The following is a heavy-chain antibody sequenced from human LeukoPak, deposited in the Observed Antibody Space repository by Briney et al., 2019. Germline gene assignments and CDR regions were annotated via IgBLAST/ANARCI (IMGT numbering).Heavy chain of an antibody. J-gene: IGHJ6*02. V-gene: IGHV1-8*01. CDR1: GYTFTTYD. Sequence: ASVKVSCKAFGYTFTTYDINWVRQAPGQGLEWMGWMNPNSGNTGYAQKFQGRVTMTRNTSINTASMELSSLRSDDTAVYYCARGGGGCTSTTCYSGGKYYFYGMDLWGQGTTVTVFS. CDR3: ARGGGGCTSTTCYSGGKYYFYGMDL. CDR2: MNPNSGNT. D-gene: IGHD2-2*02.